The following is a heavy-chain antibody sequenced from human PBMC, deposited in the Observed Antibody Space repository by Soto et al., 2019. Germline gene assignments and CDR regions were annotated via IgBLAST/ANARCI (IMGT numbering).Heavy chain of an antibody. CDR3: AREGLIPGAIGVGWFDP. CDR1: GGSISSGCYH. D-gene: IGHD2-2*02. Sequence: TLSLACPVSGGSISSGCYHWSWIREHPGKGLEWIGYIYYTGSTYYNPSLKSRLAISVDTSKNQFSLKPRSVTAADTAVYYCAREGLIPGAIGVGWFDPWGQGTLVTVSS. CDR2: IYYTGST. V-gene: IGHV4-31*03. J-gene: IGHJ5*02.